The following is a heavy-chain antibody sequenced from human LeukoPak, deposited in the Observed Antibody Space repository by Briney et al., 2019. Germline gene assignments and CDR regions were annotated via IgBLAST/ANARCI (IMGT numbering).Heavy chain of an antibody. CDR2: VSAANNP. CDR1: GYIFTPHH. J-gene: IGHJ4*02. Sequence: ASVKVSCKTSGYIFTPHHIHWMRQAPGQGLELLGWVSAANNPEYSQKFQGRVVITRDASATTSYLELNSLRSEDTAVYYCTMSVEMPPIPSFDYWGQGTLVTVSS. CDR3: TMSVEMPPIPSFDY. V-gene: IGHV1-3*01. D-gene: IGHD5-24*01.